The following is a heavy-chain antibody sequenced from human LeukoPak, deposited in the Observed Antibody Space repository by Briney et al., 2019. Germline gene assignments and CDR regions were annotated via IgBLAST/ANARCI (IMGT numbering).Heavy chain of an antibody. CDR2: NYYSGST. Sequence: SETLSLTCTVSGDSISSYYWSWIRQPPGKGLEWIGYNYYSGSTNYNPSLKSRVTISVDTSKKQFSLKLSSVTAVDTAVYYCARGYYGSGSYYRYYYFDYWGQGTLVTVSS. CDR3: ARGYYGSGSYYRYYYFDY. V-gene: IGHV4-59*01. J-gene: IGHJ4*02. D-gene: IGHD3-10*01. CDR1: GDSISSYY.